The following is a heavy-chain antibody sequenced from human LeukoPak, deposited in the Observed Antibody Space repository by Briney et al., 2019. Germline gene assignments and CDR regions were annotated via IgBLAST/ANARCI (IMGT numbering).Heavy chain of an antibody. J-gene: IGHJ4*02. CDR3: ARDLDDYYDSSGYYSRGFDY. V-gene: IGHV3-23*01. CDR2: ISANGGTT. D-gene: IGHD3-22*01. Sequence: GGSLRLSCSASGFTFNKYAMSWFRQAPGRGLEWVSAISANGGTTYYTDSVKGRFTISRDNSKNTLYLQMNSLRAEDTAVYYCARDLDDYYDSSGYYSRGFDYWGQGTLVTVSS. CDR1: GFTFNKYA.